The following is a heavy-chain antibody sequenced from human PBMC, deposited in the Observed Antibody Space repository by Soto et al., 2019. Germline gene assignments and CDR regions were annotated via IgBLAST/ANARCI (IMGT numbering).Heavy chain of an antibody. V-gene: IGHV4-39*01. CDR3: ARHGLLWFGERDAFDI. Sequence: KASETLSLTCTVSGGSISSSSYYWGWIRQPPGKGLEWIGSIYYSGSTYYNPSLKSRVTISVDTSKNQFSLKLSSVTAADTAVYYCARHGLLWFGERDAFDIWGQGTMVTVSS. CDR2: IYYSGST. J-gene: IGHJ3*02. CDR1: GGSISSSSYY. D-gene: IGHD3-10*01.